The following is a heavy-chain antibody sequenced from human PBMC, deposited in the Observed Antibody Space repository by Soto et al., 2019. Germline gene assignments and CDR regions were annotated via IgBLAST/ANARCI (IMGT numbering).Heavy chain of an antibody. CDR2: IYSGGST. Sequence: GGSLRLSCVVSGLTLSNVWMNWVRQAPGKGLEWVSVIYSGGSTHYADSVKGRFTISRDNSKNTLFLQMNSLRVEDTAVYYCARDPDYYYDYWGQGTLVTVSS. D-gene: IGHD4-17*01. J-gene: IGHJ4*02. V-gene: IGHV3-66*01. CDR1: GLTLSNVW. CDR3: ARDPDYYYDY.